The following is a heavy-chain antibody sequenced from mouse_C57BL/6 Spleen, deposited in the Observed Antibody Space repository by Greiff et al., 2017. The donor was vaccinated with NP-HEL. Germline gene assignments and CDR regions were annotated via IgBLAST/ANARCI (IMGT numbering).Heavy chain of an antibody. D-gene: IGHD2-1*01. CDR2: ISSGGGYI. CDR3: TIYYANCVAMDY. Sequence: EVKLVESGEGLVKPGGSLKLSCAASGFTFSSYAMSWVRQTPEKRLEWVAYISSGGGYIYYANTVKGRFTISRDIARNTLYLQMSSLNSEDTAMYSCTIYYANCVAMDYWGPVTSVSVST. CDR1: GFTFSSYA. V-gene: IGHV5-9-1*02. J-gene: IGHJ4*01.